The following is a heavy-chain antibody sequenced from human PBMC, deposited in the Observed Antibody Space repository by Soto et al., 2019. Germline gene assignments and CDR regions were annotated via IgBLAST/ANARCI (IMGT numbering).Heavy chain of an antibody. CDR2: IIPIFGTA. D-gene: IGHD5-18*01. J-gene: IGHJ4*02. CDR1: GGTFSSYA. V-gene: IGHV1-69*13. CDR3: ARGYSCGYSVGSYFDY. Sequence: ASVKVSCKASGGTFSSYAISWVRQAPGQGLEWMGGIIPIFGTANYAQKFQGRVTITADESTSTAYMELSSLRSEDTAVYYCARGYSCGYSVGSYFDYWGQGTLVTVSS.